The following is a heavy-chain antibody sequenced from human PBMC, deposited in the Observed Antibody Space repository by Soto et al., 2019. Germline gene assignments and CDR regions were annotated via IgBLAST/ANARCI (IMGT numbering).Heavy chain of an antibody. CDR1: GFSFRNYG. D-gene: IGHD1-26*01. J-gene: IGHJ3*01. CDR2: IWYDGSKR. CDR3: AGGWGRGVPRSRFDV. V-gene: IGHV3-33*01. Sequence: QEQLVESGGGVVQPGRSLRLSCAASGFSFRNYGIHWVRQAPGKGLDWVAVIWYDGSKRYYADSVRGRFTISRDNSGNTVQLQMDSPRAEYMAVSYCAGGWGRGVPRSRFDVWGQGTRVVVS.